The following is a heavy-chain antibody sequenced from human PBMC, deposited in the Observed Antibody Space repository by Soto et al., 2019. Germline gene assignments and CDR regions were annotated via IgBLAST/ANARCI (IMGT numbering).Heavy chain of an antibody. CDR3: AGGIANNWYFNL. J-gene: IGHJ2*01. CDR1: GFTFSSYG. Sequence: QVQLVESGGGVVQPGRSLRLSCAASGFTFSSYGMHWVRQAPGKGLEWVAVISYDGSNKYYADSVKGRFTISRDNSKNTLYLQMNSLRAEDTAVYYCAGGIANNWYFNLWGRGTLVTVSS. D-gene: IGHD6-13*01. CDR2: ISYDGSNK. V-gene: IGHV3-30*03.